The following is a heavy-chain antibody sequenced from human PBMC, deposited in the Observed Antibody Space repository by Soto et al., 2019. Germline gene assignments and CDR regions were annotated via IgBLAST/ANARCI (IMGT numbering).Heavy chain of an antibody. Sequence: GGSLRLSCAASGFTFSTYAMTWVRQAPGKELEWVSAISGSGGSTYYADSVKGRFTISRDNSKNTLHLQMNSLRAEDTAVYYCAKDRVVVYVWGQGTTVTVSS. D-gene: IGHD2-15*01. CDR1: GFTFSTYA. CDR2: ISGSGGST. J-gene: IGHJ6*02. CDR3: AKDRVVVYV. V-gene: IGHV3-23*01.